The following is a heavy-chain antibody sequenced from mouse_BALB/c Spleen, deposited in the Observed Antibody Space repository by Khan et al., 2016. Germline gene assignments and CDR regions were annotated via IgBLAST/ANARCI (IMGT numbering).Heavy chain of an antibody. Sequence: QVQLKQSGAELVRPGSSVKISCKASGYAFSIYWMNWVKQRPGQGLEWIGQIYPGDGDTDYNGKFKDKATLTADKSSSTAYLQLSSPTSEDSAVYFCARSGYGYDYWGQGTTLTVSS. CDR1: GYAFSIYW. J-gene: IGHJ2*01. CDR2: IYPGDGDT. CDR3: ARSGYGYDY. V-gene: IGHV1-80*01. D-gene: IGHD2-2*01.